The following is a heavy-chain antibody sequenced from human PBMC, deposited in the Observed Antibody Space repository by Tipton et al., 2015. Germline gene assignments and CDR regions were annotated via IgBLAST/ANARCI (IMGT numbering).Heavy chain of an antibody. D-gene: IGHD3-22*01. V-gene: IGHV1-69*06. CDR1: GYTFSSYD. J-gene: IGHJ6*02. CDR3: ARRYSSGYYYYGLDV. Sequence: QSGPEVKKPGASVKASCKASGYTFSSYDINWVRQATGQGLEWMGWMNPITGAASYAQSFQGRVTIVADKYANTVYMELSSLTSEDTAVYYCARRYSSGYYYYGLDVWGQGTTVTVSS. CDR2: MNPITGAA.